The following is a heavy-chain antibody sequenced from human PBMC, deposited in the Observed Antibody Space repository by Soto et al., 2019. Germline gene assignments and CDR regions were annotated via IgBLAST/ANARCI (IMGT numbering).Heavy chain of an antibody. J-gene: IGHJ6*02. CDR2: IYYSGST. CDR1: GGSISSSSYY. D-gene: IGHD1-7*01. Sequence: QLQLQESGPGLVKPSETLSLTCTVSGGSISSSSYYWCWIRQPPGKGLEWIGSIYYSGSTYYNPSLKSRVTISVDTSKNQFSLRLSSVTAADTAVYYCARLGYNWNYRVDYYDGMDVWGQGTTVTVSS. CDR3: ARLGYNWNYRVDYYDGMDV. V-gene: IGHV4-39*01.